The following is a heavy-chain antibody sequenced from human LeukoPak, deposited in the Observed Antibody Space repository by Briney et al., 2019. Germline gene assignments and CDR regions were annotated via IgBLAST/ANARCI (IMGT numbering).Heavy chain of an antibody. D-gene: IGHD3-16*01. V-gene: IGHV4-59*01. Sequence: GSLRLSCVDSGFTFTNAWMSWIRQPPGKGLEWIGYIYYSGSTNYNPSLKSRVTISVDTSKNQFSLKLSSVTAADTAVYYCARDEDAIFGGRPMDVWGQGTTVTVSS. CDR3: ARDEDAIFGGRPMDV. CDR2: IYYSGST. CDR1: GFTFTNAW. J-gene: IGHJ6*02.